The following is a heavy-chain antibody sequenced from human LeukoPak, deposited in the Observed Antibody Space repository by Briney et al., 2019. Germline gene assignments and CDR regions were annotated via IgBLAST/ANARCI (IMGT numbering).Heavy chain of an antibody. Sequence: SETLSLTCTVSGGSIRGYYWSWIRQSPGKGLEWIGYIYYSGSTNYHPSLSSRLTLSVDTSKNQFSLKLSPVTAADTAVYYCARGEDYGDYFDSWGQGTLVTVSS. CDR1: GGSIRGYY. D-gene: IGHD4-17*01. V-gene: IGHV4-59*01. CDR2: IYYSGST. J-gene: IGHJ4*02. CDR3: ARGEDYGDYFDS.